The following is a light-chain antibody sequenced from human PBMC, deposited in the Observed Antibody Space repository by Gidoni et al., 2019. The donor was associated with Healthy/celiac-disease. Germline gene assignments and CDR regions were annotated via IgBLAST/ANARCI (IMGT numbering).Light chain of an antibody. CDR2: DAS. CDR3: QRRSNWLQGIT. J-gene: IGKJ5*01. Sequence: EIVLTQSPATLSLSPGERATLSCRASQSVSSYLAWYQQKPGQAPRLLIYDASNRATCIPARFSGSGTGTDFTLTISSLEPEDFAVYYCQRRSNWLQGITFGQGTRLEIK. V-gene: IGKV3-11*01. CDR1: QSVSSY.